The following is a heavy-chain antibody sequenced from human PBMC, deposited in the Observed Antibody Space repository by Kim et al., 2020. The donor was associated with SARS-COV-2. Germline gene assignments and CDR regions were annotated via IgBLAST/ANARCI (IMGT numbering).Heavy chain of an antibody. D-gene: IGHD7-27*01. V-gene: IGHV1-46*01. CDR1: GYTFTSYY. CDR2: INPSVVNT. Sequence: ASVKVSCKASGYTFTSYYVHWVRQAPGQGLEWMGIINPSVVNTNYAQKFQGRVTMTRDTSTSTVYMELSSLRSDDTAVYYCARDYWGQGTLDYWGQGTLVTVTS. J-gene: IGHJ4*02. CDR3: ARDYWGQGTLDY.